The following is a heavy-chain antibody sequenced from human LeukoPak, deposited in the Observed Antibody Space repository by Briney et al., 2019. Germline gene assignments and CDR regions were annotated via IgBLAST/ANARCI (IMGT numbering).Heavy chain of an antibody. J-gene: IGHJ6*02. CDR3: ARCVKVDYDFWSGYYVSYYYYGMDV. CDR1: GFTFSSYW. CDR2: INQDGSEK. Sequence: GGSLRLSCAASGFTFSSYWMSWVRQAPGKGLEWVANINQDGSEKYYVDSVKGRFTISRDNAKNSLYLQMNNLRAEDTAVYYCARCVKVDYDFWSGYYVSYYYYGMDVWGQGTTVTVSS. D-gene: IGHD3-3*01. V-gene: IGHV3-7*05.